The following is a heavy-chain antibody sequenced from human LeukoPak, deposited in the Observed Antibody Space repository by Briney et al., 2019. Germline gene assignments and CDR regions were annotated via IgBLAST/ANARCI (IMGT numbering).Heavy chain of an antibody. CDR3: ARDREEFAFDI. CDR1: GFTFSSYW. J-gene: IGHJ3*02. D-gene: IGHD2/OR15-2a*01. CDR2: IKQDGSEK. V-gene: IGHV3-7*01. Sequence: GGSLRLSCAASGFTFSSYWMSWVRQAPGKGLEWVANIKQDGSEKHYVDSVKGRFTISRDNAKNSLYLQMNSLRAEDTAVYYCARDREEFAFDIWGQGTMVTVSS.